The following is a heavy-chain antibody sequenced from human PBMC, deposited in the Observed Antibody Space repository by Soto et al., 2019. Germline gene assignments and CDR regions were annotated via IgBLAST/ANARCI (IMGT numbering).Heavy chain of an antibody. D-gene: IGHD5-18*01. J-gene: IGHJ6*02. CDR1: GFTFSSYS. CDR3: ARDPLLGDSPPAYYYYGMDV. CDR2: ISSSSSYI. Sequence: PGGSLRLSCAASGFTFSSYSMNWVRQAPGKGLEWVSSISSSSSYIYYADSVKGRFTISRDNAKNSLYLQMNSLRAEDTAVYYCARDPLLGDSPPAYYYYGMDVWGQGTTVTVSS. V-gene: IGHV3-21*01.